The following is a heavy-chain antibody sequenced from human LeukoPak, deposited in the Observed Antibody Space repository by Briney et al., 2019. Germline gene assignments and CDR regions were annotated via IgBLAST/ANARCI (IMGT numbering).Heavy chain of an antibody. J-gene: IGHJ6*02. D-gene: IGHD3-16*02. Sequence: ASVRVSCKASGGTFSSYAISWVRQAPGQGLEWMGGIIPIFGTANYAQKFQGRVTITADESTSTAYMELSSLRSEDTAVYYCARDPSRYTLSADYYYGMDVWGQGTTVTVSS. CDR1: GGTFSSYA. CDR2: IIPIFGTA. V-gene: IGHV1-69*13. CDR3: ARDPSRYTLSADYYYGMDV.